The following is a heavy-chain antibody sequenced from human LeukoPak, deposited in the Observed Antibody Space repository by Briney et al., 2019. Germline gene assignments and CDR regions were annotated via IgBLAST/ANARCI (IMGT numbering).Heavy chain of an antibody. CDR3: VREERGLAIDY. CDR1: GFIFRNYA. J-gene: IGHJ4*02. D-gene: IGHD5-12*01. V-gene: IGHV3-64*01. CDR2: ISNSGDNT. Sequence: PGGSLRLSCAASGFIFRNYAMHWVRQAPGKGLEYVSAISNSGDNTYYGNSVRGRFTLSRDNSKNTLFLQMGSLRAEDMAVYYCVREERGLAIDYWGQGTLVTVSS.